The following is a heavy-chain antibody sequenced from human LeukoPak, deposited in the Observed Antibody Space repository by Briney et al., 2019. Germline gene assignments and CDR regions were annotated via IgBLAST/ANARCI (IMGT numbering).Heavy chain of an antibody. CDR1: GYSISSGYY. Sequence: SETLSLTCTVSGYSISSGYYWGWIRQPPGKGLEWIGSIYHSGSTYYNPPLKSRVTISVDTSKNQFSLKLSSVTAADTAVYYCARDAGWYYDSSGYYYYPNYFDYWGQGTLVTVSS. CDR3: ARDAGWYYDSSGYYYYPNYFDY. CDR2: IYHSGST. J-gene: IGHJ4*02. D-gene: IGHD3-22*01. V-gene: IGHV4-38-2*02.